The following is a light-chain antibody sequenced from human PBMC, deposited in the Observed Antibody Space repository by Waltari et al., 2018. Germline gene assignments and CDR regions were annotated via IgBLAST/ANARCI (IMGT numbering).Light chain of an antibody. Sequence: DILLTQSPSTLSASVGDRVTITCRASQSISSWLAWYQQKPGKAPKLLIYKASSLETGVPSRFSGSGSGTEFTLTISNLQPDDFATYYCQQYNTYSTFGQGP. CDR2: KAS. CDR1: QSISSW. J-gene: IGKJ1*01. V-gene: IGKV1-5*03. CDR3: QQYNTYST.